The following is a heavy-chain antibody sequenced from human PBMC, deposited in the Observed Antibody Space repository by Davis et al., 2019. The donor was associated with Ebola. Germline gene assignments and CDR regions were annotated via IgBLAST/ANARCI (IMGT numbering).Heavy chain of an antibody. D-gene: IGHD5-18*01. CDR2: VYYSGTT. V-gene: IGHV4-59*01. Sequence: SETLSLTCTISAGSIRTYYWSWIRPPPGQGLAWLGSVYYSGTTSYTPSLKSRVTISVATSKNQFSLKLSSVTAADTAVYYCARDRGGVDTAMVWDWYFDLWGRGTLVTVSS. CDR1: AGSIRTYY. J-gene: IGHJ2*01. CDR3: ARDRGGVDTAMVWDWYFDL.